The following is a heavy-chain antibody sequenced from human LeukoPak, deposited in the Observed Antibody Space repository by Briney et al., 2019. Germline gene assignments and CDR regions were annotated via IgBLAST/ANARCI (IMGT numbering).Heavy chain of an antibody. CDR2: ISYDGSNK. D-gene: IGHD4-17*01. CDR1: GFTFSSYA. J-gene: IGHJ4*02. Sequence: GGSLRLSCAASGFTFSSYAMSWVRQAPGKGLEWVAVISYDGSNKYYADSVKGRFTISRDNSKNTLYLQMNSLRAEDTAVYYCAKDGFATVTFFDYWGQGTLVTVSS. V-gene: IGHV3-30*18. CDR3: AKDGFATVTFFDY.